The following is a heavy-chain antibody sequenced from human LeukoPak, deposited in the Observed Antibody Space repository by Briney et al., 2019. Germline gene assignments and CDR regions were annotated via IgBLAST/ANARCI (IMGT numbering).Heavy chain of an antibody. CDR3: AREAYCGGPSCFAVNYMDV. Sequence: GGSLRLSCVASGSGFTFSEYWMGWVRQAPGERLEWVANIKGDGSETYYVDSVKGRFSVSRDNSKNSVYLQMNSLRGDDTALYRCAREAYCGGPSCFAVNYMDVWAKGPRSPSR. CDR2: IKGDGSET. J-gene: IGHJ6*03. V-gene: IGHV3-7*01. D-gene: IGHD2-21*01. CDR1: GSGFTFSEYW.